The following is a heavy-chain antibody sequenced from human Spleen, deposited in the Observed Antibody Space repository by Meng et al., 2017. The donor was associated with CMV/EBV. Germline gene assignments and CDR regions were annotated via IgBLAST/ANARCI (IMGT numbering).Heavy chain of an antibody. CDR1: GYTFTGYY. CDR2: INPHSGGT. V-gene: IGHV1-2*02. J-gene: IGHJ4*02. Sequence: GYTFTGYYIHWVRQAPGQGLEWMGWINPHSGGTNYAQKFQGRVTMTRHTSISTAYMELSRLKSDDTAVYYCAKRGEDIVAAGTFDDWGQGTLVTVSS. D-gene: IGHD6-13*01. CDR3: AKRGEDIVAAGTFDD.